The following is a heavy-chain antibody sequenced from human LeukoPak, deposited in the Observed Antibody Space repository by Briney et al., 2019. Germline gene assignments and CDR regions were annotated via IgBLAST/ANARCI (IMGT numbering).Heavy chain of an antibody. D-gene: IGHD6-13*01. Sequence: PGGSLRLSCEASGFTFSSYAMSWVRQAPGKGLEWVSVVSGCGSSTYSADSVKGRFTISRDNSKNTLFLQMNSLRAEDTAVYYCARSGSSWYRFDYWGQGTLVTVSS. V-gene: IGHV3-23*01. CDR2: VSGCGSST. CDR1: GFTFSSYA. CDR3: ARSGSSWYRFDY. J-gene: IGHJ4*02.